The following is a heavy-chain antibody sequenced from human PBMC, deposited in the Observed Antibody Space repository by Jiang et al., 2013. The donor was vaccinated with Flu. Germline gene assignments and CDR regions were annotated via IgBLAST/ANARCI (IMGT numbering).Heavy chain of an antibody. J-gene: IGHJ6*04. CDR3: ARDSQVVVAATPTYYYYGMDV. D-gene: IGHD2-15*01. CDR2: IIPILGIA. Sequence: SGAEVKEPGSSVKVSCKASGGTFSSYAISWVRQAPGQGLEWMGRIIPILGIANYAQKFQGRVTITADKSTSTAYMELSSLRSEDTAVYYCARDSQVVVAATPTYYYYGMDVWGKGTTVTVSS. CDR1: GGTFSSYA. V-gene: IGHV1-69*04.